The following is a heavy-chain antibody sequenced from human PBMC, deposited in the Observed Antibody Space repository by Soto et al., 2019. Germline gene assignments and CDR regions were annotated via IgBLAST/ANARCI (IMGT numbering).Heavy chain of an antibody. V-gene: IGHV4-4*02. CDR3: ASVSVAGTLFDY. CDR2: IYHSGST. CDR1: GGSISSSNW. Sequence: SETLSLTCAVSGGSISSSNWWSWVRQPPGKGLEWIGEIYHSGSTNYNPSLKSRVTISVDKSKNQFSLKLSSVTAADTAVYYCASVSVAGTLFDYWGQGTLVTAPQ. J-gene: IGHJ4*02. D-gene: IGHD6-19*01.